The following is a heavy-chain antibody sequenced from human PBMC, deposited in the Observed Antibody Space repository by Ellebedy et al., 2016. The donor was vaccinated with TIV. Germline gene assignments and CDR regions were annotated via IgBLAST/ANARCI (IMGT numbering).Heavy chain of an antibody. CDR2: INPSGGST. D-gene: IGHD2-2*01. J-gene: IGHJ4*02. Sequence: ASVKVSXXASGYTFTSYYMHWVRQAPGQGLEWMGIINPSGGSTSYAQKFQGRVTMTRDTSTSTVYMELSSLRSEDTAVYYCARGSQLLGQTDYWGQGTLVTVSS. V-gene: IGHV1-46*01. CDR3: ARGSQLLGQTDY. CDR1: GYTFTSYY.